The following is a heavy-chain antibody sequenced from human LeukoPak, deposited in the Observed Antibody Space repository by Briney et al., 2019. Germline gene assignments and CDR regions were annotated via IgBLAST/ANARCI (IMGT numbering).Heavy chain of an antibody. CDR2: IIPVFGTT. Sequence: GASVKVSCKASGGTFSSYAVSWVRQTPGQGLEWLGGIIPVFGTTTYAQKFQDKVTMTADKSTNTAYLQISNLTSDDTAVYYCARCSPGDSSNFYAVLQYWGQGTQVTVST. CDR3: ARCSPGDSSNFYAVLQY. D-gene: IGHD3-22*01. CDR1: GGTFSSYA. J-gene: IGHJ4*02. V-gene: IGHV1-69*06.